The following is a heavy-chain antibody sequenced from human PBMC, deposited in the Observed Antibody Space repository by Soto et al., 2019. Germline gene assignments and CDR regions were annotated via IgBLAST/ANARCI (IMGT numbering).Heavy chain of an antibody. D-gene: IGHD2-2*01. Sequence: QVQLVQSGAEVKKPGASVKVSCKASGYTFTSYAMHWVRQAPGRRLEWMGWINAGNGNTKYSQKFQGRVTITRDTSASTAYMELSSLRSEDTAVYYCARSAYVVPAAILPYWGQGTLVTVSS. CDR3: ARSAYVVPAAILPY. CDR2: INAGNGNT. J-gene: IGHJ4*02. V-gene: IGHV1-3*01. CDR1: GYTFTSYA.